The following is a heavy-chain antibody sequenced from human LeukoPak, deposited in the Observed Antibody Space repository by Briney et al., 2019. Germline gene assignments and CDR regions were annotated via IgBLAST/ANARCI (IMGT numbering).Heavy chain of an antibody. D-gene: IGHD3-9*01. J-gene: IGHJ5*02. CDR1: GGSISSYY. Sequence: PSETLSLTCTVSGGSISSYYWSWIRQPPGKGLEWIGYIYYSGSTNYNPSLKSRVTISVDTSKNQFSLKLSSVTAADTAVYYCARLRQYYDILTVSKGYNWFAPWGQGTLVTASS. V-gene: IGHV4-59*08. CDR3: ARLRQYYDILTVSKGYNWFAP. CDR2: IYYSGST.